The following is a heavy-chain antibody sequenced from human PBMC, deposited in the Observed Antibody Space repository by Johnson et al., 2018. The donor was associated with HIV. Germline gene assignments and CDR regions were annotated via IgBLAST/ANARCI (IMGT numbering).Heavy chain of an antibody. V-gene: IGHV3-7*05. Sequence: VQLVESGGGVVRPGGSLRLSCAASGFTFSNYWMSWVRQAPGKGLEWLANIKEDGSEDYYVDSLKGRFTISRDNAQNSLYLQMDNLRAEDSAVYYCARDGVYSSPHDAFDIWGQGTVVTVSS. CDR3: ARDGVYSSPHDAFDI. J-gene: IGHJ3*02. CDR1: GFTFSNYW. D-gene: IGHD6-13*01. CDR2: IKEDGSED.